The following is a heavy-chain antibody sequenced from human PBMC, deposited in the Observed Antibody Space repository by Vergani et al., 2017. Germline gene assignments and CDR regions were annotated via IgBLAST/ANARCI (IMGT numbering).Heavy chain of an antibody. CDR2: INPNRGGT. V-gene: IGHV1-2*02. CDR1: GYTFTGYY. D-gene: IGHD2-2*01. J-gene: IGHJ5*02. Sequence: QVQLVQSGAEVKKPGASVKVSCKASGYTFTGYYMHWVRQAPGQGLEWMGWINPNRGGTNYAQKFQGRVTMTRDTSISTAYMELSSLRSEDTAVYYCARGRRQLGYCSSTSCLYNWFDPWGQGTLVTVSS. CDR3: ARGRRQLGYCSSTSCLYNWFDP.